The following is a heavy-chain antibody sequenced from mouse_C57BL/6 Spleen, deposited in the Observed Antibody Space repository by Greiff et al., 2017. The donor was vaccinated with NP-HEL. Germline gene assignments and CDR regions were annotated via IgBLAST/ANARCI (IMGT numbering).Heavy chain of an antibody. V-gene: IGHV14-4*01. CDR2: IDPENGDT. D-gene: IGHD3-3*01. Sequence: VQLQQSGAELVRPGASVKLSCTASGFNIKDDYMHWVKQRPEQGLEWIGWIDPENGDTEYASKFQGKATITADTSSNTAYLQLSSLTSEDTAVYYCTTSWDRAYWGQGTLVTVSA. CDR3: TTSWDRAY. CDR1: GFNIKDDY. J-gene: IGHJ3*01.